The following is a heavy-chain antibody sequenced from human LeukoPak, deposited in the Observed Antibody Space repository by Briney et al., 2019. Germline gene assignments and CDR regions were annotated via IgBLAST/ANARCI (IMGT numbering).Heavy chain of an antibody. CDR1: GYTFTGYY. CDR2: INPNSGGT. V-gene: IGHV1-2*02. D-gene: IGHD6-19*01. J-gene: IGHJ5*02. Sequence: ASVKVSCKASGYTFTGYYMHWVRQAPGQGLEWMGWINPNSGGTNYAQKFQGRVTMTRDTSISTAYMELSRLRSDDTAVYYCARCQARLSWFDPWGQGTLVTVSS. CDR3: ARCQARLSWFDP.